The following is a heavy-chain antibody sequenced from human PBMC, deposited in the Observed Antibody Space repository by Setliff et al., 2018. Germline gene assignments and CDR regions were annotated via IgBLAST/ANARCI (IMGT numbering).Heavy chain of an antibody. CDR3: ARDARTGGGVDWFDP. CDR1: GGSVGNSYYY. Sequence: SETLSLTCTVSGGSVGNSYYYWNWIRQPAGKGLEWIGRIYTTWSTNYNPSLKSRVTISLDTSKSQFSLKLSSVTAADTAVYYCARDARTGGGVDWFDPWGQGTLVTVSS. D-gene: IGHD1-1*01. V-gene: IGHV4-61*02. CDR2: IYTTWST. J-gene: IGHJ5*02.